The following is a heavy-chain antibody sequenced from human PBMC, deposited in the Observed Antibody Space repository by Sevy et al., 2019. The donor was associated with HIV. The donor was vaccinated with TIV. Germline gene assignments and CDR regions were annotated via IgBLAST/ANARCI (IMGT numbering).Heavy chain of an antibody. Sequence: SETLSLTCAVSGGSISSGGYSWSWIRQPPGKGLEWIGYIYHSGSTYYNPSLKSRVTISVDRSKNQFSLKLSSVTAADTAVYYCASYDSSGYYSDAFDIWGQGTMVTVSS. J-gene: IGHJ3*02. CDR1: GGSISSGGYS. CDR3: ASYDSSGYYSDAFDI. CDR2: IYHSGST. V-gene: IGHV4-30-2*01. D-gene: IGHD3-22*01.